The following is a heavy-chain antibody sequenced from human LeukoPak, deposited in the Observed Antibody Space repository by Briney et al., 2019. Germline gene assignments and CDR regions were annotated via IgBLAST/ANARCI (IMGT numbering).Heavy chain of an antibody. CDR2: INPSTGGT. CDR3: ARVRDGNTVDFDY. J-gene: IGHJ4*02. D-gene: IGHD5-24*01. Sequence: GASVKVSCKASGYTFTGYYIHWVRQAPGQGPEWMGYINPSTGGTKYAQKFQDRVTMTRDTSISTAYMELSRLRSDDTAVYYCARVRDGNTVDFDYWGQGTLVTVSS. V-gene: IGHV1-2*02. CDR1: GYTFTGYY.